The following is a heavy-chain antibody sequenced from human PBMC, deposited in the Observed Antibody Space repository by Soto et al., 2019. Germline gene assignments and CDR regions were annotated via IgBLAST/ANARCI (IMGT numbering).Heavy chain of an antibody. D-gene: IGHD2-2*01. Sequence: PSETLSLTCAVSGGSISSSNWWSWVRQPPGKGLEWIGEIYHSGSTNYNPSLKSRVTISVDKSKNQFSLKLSSVTAADTAVYYCASSEVVPAALDYWGQGTLVTVSS. J-gene: IGHJ4*02. V-gene: IGHV4-4*02. CDR3: ASSEVVPAALDY. CDR1: GGSISSSNW. CDR2: IYHSGST.